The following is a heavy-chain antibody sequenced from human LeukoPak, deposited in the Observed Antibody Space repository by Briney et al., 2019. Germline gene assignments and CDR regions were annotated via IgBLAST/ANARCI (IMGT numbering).Heavy chain of an antibody. CDR1: GGSISSYY. D-gene: IGHD3-3*01. CDR3: ARAGSGAGSHFGD. Sequence: PSETLSLTCTVSGGSISSYYWSWIRQPPGKGLEWIGYIYYSGSTNYNPSLKSRVTISVDTSKNQFSLKLSSVTAADTAVYYCARAGSGAGSHFGDWGQGTLVTVSS. CDR2: IYYSGST. J-gene: IGHJ4*02. V-gene: IGHV4-59*01.